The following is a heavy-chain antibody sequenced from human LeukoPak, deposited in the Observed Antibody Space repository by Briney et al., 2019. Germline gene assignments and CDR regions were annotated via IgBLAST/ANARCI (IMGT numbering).Heavy chain of an antibody. CDR2: ISGSGGRT. CDR1: GFTFSSYA. Sequence: PGGSLRLSCAASGFTFSSYAMSWVRQAPGKGLEWVSAISGSGGRTYYADYVKGRFTISRDNSKTTLYLQMNSLRAEDTAVYYCAKNRHGERWLQSHSDYWGQGTLVTVSS. J-gene: IGHJ4*02. V-gene: IGHV3-23*01. CDR3: AKNRHGERWLQSHSDY. D-gene: IGHD5-24*01.